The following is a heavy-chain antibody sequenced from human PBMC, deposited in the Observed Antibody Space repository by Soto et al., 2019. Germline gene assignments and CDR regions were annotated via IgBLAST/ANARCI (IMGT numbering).Heavy chain of an antibody. V-gene: IGHV4-30-2*01. J-gene: IGHJ5*02. CDR3: ARVVTMVRGVHWFDP. CDR2: IYHSGST. D-gene: IGHD3-10*01. CDR1: GGSISSGGYS. Sequence: SETLSLTCAVSGGSISSGGYSWGWIRQPRGKGLEWIGYIYHSGSTYYNPSLKSRVTISVDRSRNQFSLKLSSVTAADTAEYYCARVVTMVRGVHWFDPWGQGTLVTVSS.